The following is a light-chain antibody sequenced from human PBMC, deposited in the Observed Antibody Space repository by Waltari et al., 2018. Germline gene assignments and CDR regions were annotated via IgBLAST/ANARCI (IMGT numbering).Light chain of an antibody. V-gene: IGLV2-14*03. Sequence: QSALTQPASVSGSPGQSITISCTGTSRDVGNYDWVSWYQQHPGKAPKVVIFDVSYRPLGVSNRFSGSKSGNTASLTISGLQAEDEADYYCTSYTSSHSLVFGTGTKVTVL. J-gene: IGLJ1*01. CDR3: TSYTSSHSLV. CDR2: DVS. CDR1: SRDVGNYDW.